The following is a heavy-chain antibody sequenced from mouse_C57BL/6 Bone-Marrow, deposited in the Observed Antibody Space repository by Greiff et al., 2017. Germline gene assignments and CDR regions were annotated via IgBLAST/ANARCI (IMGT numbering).Heavy chain of an antibody. CDR1: GYTFTSYW. J-gene: IGHJ4*01. V-gene: IGHV1-69*01. D-gene: IGHD2-5*01. CDR2: IDPSDSYT. CDR3: AREGYSNYEMDY. Sequence: QVQLQQPGAELVMPGASVKLSCKASGYTFTSYWMHWVKQRPGQGLEWIGEIDPSDSYTNYNQKFKGKSTLTVDKSSRTAYMRLSSLTSEDSAVYYCAREGYSNYEMDYWGQGTSVTVSS.